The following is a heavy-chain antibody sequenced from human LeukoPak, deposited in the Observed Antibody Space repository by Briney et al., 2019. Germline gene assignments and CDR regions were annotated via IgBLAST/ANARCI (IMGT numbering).Heavy chain of an antibody. J-gene: IGHJ4*02. CDR3: AADLRGMGYFDY. CDR1: GFTFTSSA. D-gene: IGHD3-16*01. V-gene: IGHV1-58*01. Sequence: APVKVSCKASGFTFTSSAVQWVRQARGQRLEWIGWIVVGSGDTNYAQKFQERVTITRDMSTSTAYMELSSLRSEDTAAYYCAADLRGMGYFDYWGQGTLVTVSS. CDR2: IVVGSGDT.